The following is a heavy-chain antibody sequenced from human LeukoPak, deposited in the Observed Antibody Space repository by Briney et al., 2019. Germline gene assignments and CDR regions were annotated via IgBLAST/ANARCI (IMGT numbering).Heavy chain of an antibody. J-gene: IGHJ4*02. V-gene: IGHV4-59*10. CDR2: VSTSGST. Sequence: SETLSLTCAVYGGSFSGYYWSWIRQPAGKGLEWIGRVSTSGSTNYNPSLQSRVTISVDTSKNQFSLKLTSVTAADTAVYFCARGSLGADYWGQGTLVTVSS. CDR3: ARGSLGADY. CDR1: GGSFSGYY. D-gene: IGHD1-26*01.